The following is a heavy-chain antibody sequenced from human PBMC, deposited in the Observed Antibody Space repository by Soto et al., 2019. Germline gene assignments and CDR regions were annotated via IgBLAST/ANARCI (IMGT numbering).Heavy chain of an antibody. J-gene: IGHJ3*02. CDR1: GFTFDDYA. D-gene: IGHD6-19*01. CDR3: AKEIGSGWRRGEFDAFDI. V-gene: IGHV3-9*01. CDR2: ISWNSGSI. Sequence: EVQLVESGGGLVQPGRSLRLSCAASGFTFDDYAMHWVRQAPGKGLEWVSGISWNSGSIGYADSVKGRFTISRDNAKNSLYLQMNSLGAEDTALYYCAKEIGSGWRRGEFDAFDIWGQGTMVTVSS.